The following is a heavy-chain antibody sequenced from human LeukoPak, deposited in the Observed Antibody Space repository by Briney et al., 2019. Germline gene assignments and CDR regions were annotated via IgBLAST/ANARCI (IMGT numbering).Heavy chain of an antibody. CDR1: GGSISSSSAY. V-gene: IGHV4-39*01. J-gene: IGHJ4*02. CDR2: IYYSKNT. CDR3: VCPRGFSYGYFDY. D-gene: IGHD5-18*01. Sequence: SSETLSLTCTVSGGSISSSSAYWGWIRQPPGKGLEWIGSIYYSKNTYYNPSLKSRVTISADTSKNQFSLTLGSVSATDTAVYYCVCPRGFSYGYFDYWGQGTLVTVSS.